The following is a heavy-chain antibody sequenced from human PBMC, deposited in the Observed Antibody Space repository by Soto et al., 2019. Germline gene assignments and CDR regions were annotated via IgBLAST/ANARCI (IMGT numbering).Heavy chain of an antibody. D-gene: IGHD3-22*01. Sequence: GGSLRLSCAAFGFTVSSNYMSWVRQAPGKGLEWVSVIYSGGSTYYADSVKGRFTISRHNSKNTLYLQMNSLRAEDTAVYYCARVDYYDSSGPIYYWGQGTLVTVSS. CDR2: IYSGGST. CDR3: ARVDYYDSSGPIYY. J-gene: IGHJ4*02. V-gene: IGHV3-53*04. CDR1: GFTVSSNY.